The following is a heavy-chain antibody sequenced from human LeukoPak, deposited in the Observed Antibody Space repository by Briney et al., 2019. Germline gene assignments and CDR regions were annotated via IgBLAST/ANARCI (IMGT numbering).Heavy chain of an antibody. V-gene: IGHV1-2*02. CDR2: INPNSGGT. CDR3: ARARPPEAMVRGAFDY. CDR1: GYTFTGYY. D-gene: IGHD3-10*01. Sequence: ASVKVSCKASGYTFTGYYMHWVRQAPGQGLEWMGWINPNSGGTNYAQKFQGRVTMTRDTSISTAYMELSRLRSDDTAVYYCARARPPEAMVRGAFDYWGQGTLVTVSS. J-gene: IGHJ4*02.